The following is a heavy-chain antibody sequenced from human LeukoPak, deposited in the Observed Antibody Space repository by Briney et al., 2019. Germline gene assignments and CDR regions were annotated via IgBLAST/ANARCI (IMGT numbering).Heavy chain of an antibody. CDR2: ISAYNGNT. CDR3: ARGQGPYSYGSGSSTFDY. V-gene: IGHV1-18*04. J-gene: IGHJ4*02. CDR1: GYTFTSYG. Sequence: ASVKVSCKASGYTFTSYGISWVRQAPGQGLEWMGWISAYNGNTNYAQKLQGRVTMTTDTSTSTAYMELRSLRSDDTAVYYCARGQGPYSYGSGSSTFDYWGQGTLVTVSS. D-gene: IGHD3-10*01.